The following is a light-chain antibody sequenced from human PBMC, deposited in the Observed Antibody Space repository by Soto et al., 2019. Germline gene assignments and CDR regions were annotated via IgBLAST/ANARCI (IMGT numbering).Light chain of an antibody. V-gene: IGKV3-20*01. CDR3: QQYGSSPPFT. CDR1: QSVSSSY. J-gene: IGKJ3*01. CDR2: GAS. Sequence: EIVLTQSPGTLSLSPGERATLSCRASQSVSSSYLAWYQQKPGQAPRLLIYGASSRATGSPDRFSGSGSGTDFTITISRLETEDFAVYYCQQYGSSPPFTLGPRTKVDIK.